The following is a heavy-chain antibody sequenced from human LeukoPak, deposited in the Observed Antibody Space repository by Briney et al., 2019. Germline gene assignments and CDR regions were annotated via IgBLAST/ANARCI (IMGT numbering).Heavy chain of an antibody. CDR3: ARGIVVVAQLGFYFYYMDV. D-gene: IGHD2-15*01. Sequence: SETLSLTCAVYGGSFSGYYWSWIRQPAGKGLEWIGRIYTSGSTNYNPSLKSRVTISVDTSKNQFSLKLSSVTAADTAVYYCARGIVVVAQLGFYFYYMDVWGKGTTVTISS. CDR1: GGSFSGYY. V-gene: IGHV4-59*10. J-gene: IGHJ6*03. CDR2: IYTSGST.